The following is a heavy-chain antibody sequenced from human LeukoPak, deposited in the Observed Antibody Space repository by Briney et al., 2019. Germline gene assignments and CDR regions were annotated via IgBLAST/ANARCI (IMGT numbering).Heavy chain of an antibody. CDR2: INPSSGGT. D-gene: IGHD4-11*01. J-gene: IGHJ5*02. CDR3: ARLAVDYSNYVGWFDP. CDR1: GYTFTGYY. Sequence: ASVKVSCKASGYTFTGYYMHWVRQAPGQGLEWMGWINPSSGGTNYAQKFQGRVTMTGDTSISTAYMELSSLKASDTAMYYCARLAVDYSNYVGWFDPWGQGTLVTVSS. V-gene: IGHV1-2*02.